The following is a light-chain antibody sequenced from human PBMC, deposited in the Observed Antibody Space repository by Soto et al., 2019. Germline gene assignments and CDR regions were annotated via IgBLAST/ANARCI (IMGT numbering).Light chain of an antibody. CDR1: KIGSKI. CDR3: QVWASTDEFFV. Sequence: SYELTQPPSVSVAPGQTARITCGVDKIGSKIVHWYRQRPGQAPVAVVFDASDRPSGIPDRISASRSGDTATLTISRVDAGDEADYYCQVWASTDEFFVFGSGTKVTLL. CDR2: DAS. V-gene: IGLV3-21*02. J-gene: IGLJ1*01.